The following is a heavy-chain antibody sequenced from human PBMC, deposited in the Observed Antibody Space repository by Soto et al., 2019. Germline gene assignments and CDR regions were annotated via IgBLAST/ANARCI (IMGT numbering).Heavy chain of an antibody. V-gene: IGHV3-48*02. J-gene: IGHJ4*02. CDR2: ITSSGTTV. CDR3: ARGSSNWAYYFDF. CDR1: GFTFSSYS. Sequence: ESGGGLVQPGGSLRLSCAASGFTFSSYSLNWVRQAPGKGLEWVSYITSSGTTVYYAASVRGRFTISRDNAKNSLYLQMNSLRDDDTAVYYCARGSSNWAYYFDFWGQGTLVTVSS. D-gene: IGHD6-13*01.